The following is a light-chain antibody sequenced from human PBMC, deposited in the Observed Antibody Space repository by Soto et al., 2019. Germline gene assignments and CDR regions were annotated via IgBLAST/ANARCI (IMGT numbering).Light chain of an antibody. CDR2: DVD. J-gene: IGLJ1*01. V-gene: IGLV2-11*01. CDR1: STDVGGSNS. CDR3: CSYAGTYV. Sequence: QSALTQPRAVSGSPGQSVTISCTGTSTDVGGSNSVSWYQQHPGKAPKMMIYDVDKRPSGVPARFSGSKSDNTASLTISGLQAEDEADYYCCSYAGTYVFGAGTKLTVL.